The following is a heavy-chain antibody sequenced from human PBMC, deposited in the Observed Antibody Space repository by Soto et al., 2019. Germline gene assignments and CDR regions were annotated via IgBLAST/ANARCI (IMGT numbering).Heavy chain of an antibody. V-gene: IGHV3-30*18. Sequence: QVQLVESGGGVVQPGRSLRLSCAASGFTFSSYGMHWVRQAPGKGLEWVAVISYDGSNKYYADSVKGRFTISRDNSKKTLYLQMNSLRAEDTAVYYCAKDGSGSYPVDYYYYYMDVWGKGTTVTVSS. D-gene: IGHD3-10*01. CDR2: ISYDGSNK. CDR3: AKDGSGSYPVDYYYYYMDV. J-gene: IGHJ6*03. CDR1: GFTFSSYG.